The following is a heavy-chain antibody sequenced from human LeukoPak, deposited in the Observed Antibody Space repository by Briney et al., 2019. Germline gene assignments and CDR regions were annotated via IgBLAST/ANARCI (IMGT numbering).Heavy chain of an antibody. V-gene: IGHV3-74*01. CDR2: INRDGLTT. D-gene: IGHD6-19*01. Sequence: PGGSLRLSCAASGFNFPNYWMHWVRQAPGKGLVWVSRINRDGLTTNYADPVKGRFTISRDNAKNTLYLQMNILRVEDTAVYYCARGPPYGGGYYVGDYWGQGSLVTVSS. J-gene: IGHJ4*02. CDR3: ARGPPYGGGYYVGDY. CDR1: GFNFPNYW.